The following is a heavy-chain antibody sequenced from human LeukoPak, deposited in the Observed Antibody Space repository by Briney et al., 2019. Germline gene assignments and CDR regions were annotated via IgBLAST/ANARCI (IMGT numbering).Heavy chain of an antibody. J-gene: IGHJ6*02. CDR1: GGSISSSSHN. Sequence: SETLSLTCIVSGGSISSSSHNWGWIRQPPGKGLEWIGEINHSGSTNYNPSLKSRVTISVDTSKNQFSLKLSSVTAADTAVYYCAKGLGLYYYYGMDVWGQGTTVTVSS. CDR3: AKGLGLYYYYGMDV. D-gene: IGHD5/OR15-5a*01. CDR2: INHSGST. V-gene: IGHV4-39*07.